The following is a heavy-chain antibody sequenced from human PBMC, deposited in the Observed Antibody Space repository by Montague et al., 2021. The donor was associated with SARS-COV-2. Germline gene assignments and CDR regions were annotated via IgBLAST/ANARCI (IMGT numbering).Heavy chain of an antibody. V-gene: IGHV4-59*11. CDR1: GGSIGSHY. D-gene: IGHD6-25*01. CDR3: ARGSGSASATWFDP. Sequence: SETLSLTCTVSGGSIGSHYWSWIRLPPGKGLEWVGHIYYTGITKYNRSFKSRVTISVDTSKNQLSLKLDSVTAANTAVYYCARGSGSASATWFDPWGQGTLVAVSS. J-gene: IGHJ5*02. CDR2: IYYTGIT.